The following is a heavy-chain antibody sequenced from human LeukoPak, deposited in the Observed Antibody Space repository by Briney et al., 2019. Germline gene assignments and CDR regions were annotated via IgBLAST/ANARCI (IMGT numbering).Heavy chain of an antibody. CDR1: GFTFSSYW. CDR3: ARVEGPNGDFDY. D-gene: IGHD4-17*01. CDR2: INTDGSST. J-gene: IGHJ4*02. Sequence: GRSLRLSCAASGFTFSSYWMHWVRQAPGKGLVWVSRINTDGSSTSYADSVKGRFTISRDNAKNTLYLQMNSLRAEDTAVYYCARVEGPNGDFDYWGQGTLVTVSS. V-gene: IGHV3-74*01.